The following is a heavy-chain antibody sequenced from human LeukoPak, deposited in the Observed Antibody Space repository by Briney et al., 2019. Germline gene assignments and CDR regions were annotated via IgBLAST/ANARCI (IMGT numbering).Heavy chain of an antibody. CDR1: GFTVNSNY. V-gene: IGHV3-49*04. J-gene: IGHJ4*02. CDR2: IRSKAYGGTT. CDR3: TYNYYDSSGYFGGCDY. Sequence: PGGSLRLSCAASGFTVNSNYMSWVRQAPGKGLEWVGFIRSKAYGGTTEYAASVKGRFTISRDDSKSIAYLQMNSLKTEDTAVYYCTYNYYDSSGYFGGCDYWGQGTLVTVSS. D-gene: IGHD3-22*01.